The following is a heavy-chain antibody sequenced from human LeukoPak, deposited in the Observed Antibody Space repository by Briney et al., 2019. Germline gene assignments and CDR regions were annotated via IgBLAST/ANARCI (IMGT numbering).Heavy chain of an antibody. D-gene: IGHD3-10*01. CDR1: GFTFSSKW. V-gene: IGHV3-74*01. Sequence: GGSLRLSCAASGFTFSSKWMQWVRQALGKGLVWVSRIHKDGSSTIYADSVKGRFTISRDNAKNALYLQMNSLRAEDTAMYYCAREAYGSGNYYSDYWGQGTLVTVSS. CDR3: AREAYGSGNYYSDY. J-gene: IGHJ4*02. CDR2: IHKDGSST.